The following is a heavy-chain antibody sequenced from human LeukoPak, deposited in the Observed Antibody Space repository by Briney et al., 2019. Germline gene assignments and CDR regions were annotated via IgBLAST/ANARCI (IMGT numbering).Heavy chain of an antibody. Sequence: GGSLRLFCVASGFTFSSYWMTWVRQAPGKGLEWVANINQDGSEKYHLDSVKGRFTIPRDNAKNSLYLQMNSLRAEDTAVYFCARVSILNLGELSEAFDIWGQGTMVTVSS. V-gene: IGHV3-7*05. D-gene: IGHD3-16*02. CDR2: INQDGSEK. CDR3: ARVSILNLGELSEAFDI. CDR1: GFTFSSYW. J-gene: IGHJ3*02.